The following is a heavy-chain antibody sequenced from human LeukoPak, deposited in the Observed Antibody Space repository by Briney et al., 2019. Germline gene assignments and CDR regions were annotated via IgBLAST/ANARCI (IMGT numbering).Heavy chain of an antibody. J-gene: IGHJ5*02. CDR3: ARDGS. CDR1: GGSISSGSYY. CDR2: IYTSGST. Sequence: SQTLSLTCTVSGGSISSGSYYWCWIRQPAGKGLEWIGRIYTSGSTNYNPSLKSRVTMSVDTSKNQFSLKLSSVTAADTAVYYCARDGSWGQGTLVTVSS. D-gene: IGHD6-25*01. V-gene: IGHV4-61*02.